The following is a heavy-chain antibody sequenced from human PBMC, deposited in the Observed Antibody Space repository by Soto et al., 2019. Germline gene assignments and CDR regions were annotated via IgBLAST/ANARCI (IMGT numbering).Heavy chain of an antibody. J-gene: IGHJ4*02. Sequence: GGSLRLSXAASGFTFSSYAMSWVRQAPGKGLEWVSAISGSGGSTYYADSVKGRFTISRDNSKNTLYLQMNSLRAEDTAVYYCAKPYYYDSSGYSVQFDYWGQGTLVTVSS. CDR3: AKPYYYDSSGYSVQFDY. V-gene: IGHV3-23*01. D-gene: IGHD3-22*01. CDR1: GFTFSSYA. CDR2: ISGSGGST.